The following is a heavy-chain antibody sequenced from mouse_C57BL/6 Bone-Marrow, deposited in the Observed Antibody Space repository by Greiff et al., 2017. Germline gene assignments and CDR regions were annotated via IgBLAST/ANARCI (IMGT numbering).Heavy chain of an antibody. CDR2: ISDGGSYT. D-gene: IGHD4-1*01. CDR3: AGTGHYFDY. J-gene: IGHJ2*01. CDR1: GFTFSSYA. V-gene: IGHV5-4*01. Sequence: EVQVVESGGGLVKPGGSLKLSCAASGFTFSSYAMSWVRQTPDKRLEWVATISDGGSYTYYPDNVKGRFTISRDNAKNNLYLQMSHLKSEDTAMYYCAGTGHYFDYWGQGTTLTVSA.